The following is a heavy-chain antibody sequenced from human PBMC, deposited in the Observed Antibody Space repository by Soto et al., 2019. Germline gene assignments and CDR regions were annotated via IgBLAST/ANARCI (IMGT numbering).Heavy chain of an antibody. CDR3: AREPADYYYGMDV. Sequence: SETLSLTCAVSGYSISRGYYWGWIRQPPGKGLEWIGRIYTSGSTNYNPSLKSRVTMSVDTSKNQFSLKLSSVTAADTAVYYCAREPADYYYGMDVWGQGTTVTVSS. V-gene: IGHV4-38-2*02. CDR2: IYTSGST. CDR1: GYSISRGYY. J-gene: IGHJ6*02.